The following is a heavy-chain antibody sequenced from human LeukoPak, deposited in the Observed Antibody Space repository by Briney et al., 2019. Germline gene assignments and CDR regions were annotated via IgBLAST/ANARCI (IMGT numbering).Heavy chain of an antibody. D-gene: IGHD5-18*01. CDR3: ARANGNSPNWFDP. CDR2: ISAYNGNT. V-gene: IGHV1-18*04. J-gene: IGHJ5*02. CDR1: GYTFTGYY. Sequence: ASVKVSCKASGYTFTGYYMHWVRQAPGQGLEWMGWISAYNGNTNYAQKLQGRVTMTTDTSTSTAYMELRSLRSDDTAVYYCARANGNSPNWFDPWGQGTLVTVSS.